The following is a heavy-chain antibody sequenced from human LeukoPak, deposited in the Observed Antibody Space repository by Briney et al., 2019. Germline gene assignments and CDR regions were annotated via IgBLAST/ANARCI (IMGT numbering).Heavy chain of an antibody. CDR2: ISSSSSYI. V-gene: IGHV3-21*01. CDR3: ARVPGPGMAFDY. J-gene: IGHJ4*02. Sequence: GGSLRLSCAASGFTFSSYSMNWVRQAPGKGLEWVSSISSSSSYIYYADSVKGRFTISRDNAENPLYLQMNSLRAEDTAVYYCARVPGPGMAFDYWGQGTLVTVSS. CDR1: GFTFSSYS. D-gene: IGHD6-13*01.